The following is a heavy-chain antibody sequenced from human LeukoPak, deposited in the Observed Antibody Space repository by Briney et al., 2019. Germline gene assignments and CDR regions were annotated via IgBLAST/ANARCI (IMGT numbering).Heavy chain of an antibody. CDR3: AIPPYDSSGYYFEY. D-gene: IGHD3-22*01. J-gene: IGHJ4*02. CDR1: GGSFSGYY. V-gene: IGHV4-34*01. Sequence: PSETLSLTCAVYGGSFSGYYWSWIRQPPGKGLERIGEINHNGSTNYNPSLKRRVTISVDTSKNQFSLRLTSMTAADTAVYYCAIPPYDSSGYYFEYWGRGTLVTVSS. CDR2: INHNGST.